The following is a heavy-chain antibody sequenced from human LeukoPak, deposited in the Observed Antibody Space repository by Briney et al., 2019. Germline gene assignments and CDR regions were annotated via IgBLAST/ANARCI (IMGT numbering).Heavy chain of an antibody. D-gene: IGHD1-26*01. CDR2: ISGSGVTT. CDR1: GFTFSSYA. V-gene: IGHV3-23*01. CDR3: AKKVVVGATSPYSDFQD. J-gene: IGHJ1*01. Sequence: GGSLRLSCAASGFTFSSYAMSWVRQAPGKGLDWVSAISGSGVTTHYAGSVKGRFSISRDNSKNTLYLQMNSLRAEDTALYYCAKKVVVGATSPYSDFQDWGQGTLVTVSS.